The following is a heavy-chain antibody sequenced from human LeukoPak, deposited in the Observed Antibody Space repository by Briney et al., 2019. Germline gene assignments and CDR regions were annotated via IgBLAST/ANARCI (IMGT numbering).Heavy chain of an antibody. CDR2: ISSSSSSI. CDR3: ARDGYYYKAMDV. J-gene: IGHJ6*02. Sequence: GGSLRLSCAASVFSFSSYRMNWVRQAPGKGLEWVSSISSSSSSIYYADSVKGRFTISRDNAKNSLYLQTNSLRAEDTAVYYCARDGYYYKAMDVWGQGTTVTVSS. V-gene: IGHV3-21*01. CDR1: VFSFSSYR. D-gene: IGHD3-10*01.